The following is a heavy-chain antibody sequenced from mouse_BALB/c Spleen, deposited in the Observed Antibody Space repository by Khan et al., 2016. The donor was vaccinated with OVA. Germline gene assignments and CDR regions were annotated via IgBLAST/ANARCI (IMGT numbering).Heavy chain of an antibody. CDR2: ISYSGVT. V-gene: IGHV3-2*02. J-gene: IGHJ2*01. Sequence: EVQLQESGPGLVKPSQSLSLTCTVTGYSITRGYAWNWIRQFPGNKLEWMGYISYSGVTSYPPSLKSRISITRDTSKNQFFLQLNSVTTEDTATYCCARGNYDGYYFDYWGQGTTLTVSS. D-gene: IGHD2-4*01. CDR3: ARGNYDGYYFDY. CDR1: GYSITRGYA.